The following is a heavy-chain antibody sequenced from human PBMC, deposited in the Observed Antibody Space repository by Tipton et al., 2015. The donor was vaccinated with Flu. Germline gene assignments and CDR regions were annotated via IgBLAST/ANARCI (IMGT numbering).Heavy chain of an antibody. V-gene: IGHV4-31*03. CDR3: ARDSAVVPTALVY. CDR2: LYYTGST. D-gene: IGHD2-2*01. J-gene: IGHJ4*02. CDR1: GGSITSGSYY. Sequence: TLSLTCTVSGGSITSGSYYWTWIRQPPGKGLEWIGNLYYTGSTYYRPSLKSRVTISSVDTSKNQFSLTLTSVTAADTAVYFCARDSAVVPTALVYWGQGTLVTLS.